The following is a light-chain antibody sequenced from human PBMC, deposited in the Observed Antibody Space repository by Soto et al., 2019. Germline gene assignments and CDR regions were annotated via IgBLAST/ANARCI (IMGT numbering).Light chain of an antibody. J-gene: IGKJ1*01. V-gene: IGKV3-15*01. CDR2: AAS. CDR3: QQYNKWPPWP. CDR1: QSVRNN. Sequence: IVMTKSPAHLSVAPGERATLSYRASQSVRNNLAWYQQKPGLAPRLLISAASTRATGIPARFSGNGSETEFTLTIDNLQSEDYALYYCQQYNKWPPWPFGQGTKV.